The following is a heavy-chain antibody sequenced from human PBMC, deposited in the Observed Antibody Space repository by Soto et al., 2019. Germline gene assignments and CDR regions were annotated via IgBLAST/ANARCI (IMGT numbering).Heavy chain of an antibody. V-gene: IGHV3-9*01. CDR2: ISWNSGSI. CDR1: GFTFDDYA. Sequence: GGSLRLSCAASGFTFDDYAMHWVRQAPGKGLEWVSGISWNSGSIGYADSVKGRFTISRDNAKNSLYLQMNSLRAEDTALYYCAKGSSSYDILTGYYYYYGMDVWGQGTTVTVS. J-gene: IGHJ6*02. D-gene: IGHD3-9*01. CDR3: AKGSSSYDILTGYYYYYGMDV.